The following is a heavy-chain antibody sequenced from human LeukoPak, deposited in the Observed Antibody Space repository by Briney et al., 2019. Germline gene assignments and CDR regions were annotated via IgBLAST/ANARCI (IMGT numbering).Heavy chain of an antibody. CDR2: IWYDGSNK. CDR1: GFTFSNYG. Sequence: GGSLRLSCAASGFTFSNYGMHWVRQAPGKGLEWVAVIWYDGSNKYYADTVKGRFTISRDNSKNTLYLQMNSRRAEDTAVYYCARDSHAEEDDAFDIWGQGTIVTVSS. V-gene: IGHV3-33*08. J-gene: IGHJ3*02. CDR3: ARDSHAEEDDAFDI.